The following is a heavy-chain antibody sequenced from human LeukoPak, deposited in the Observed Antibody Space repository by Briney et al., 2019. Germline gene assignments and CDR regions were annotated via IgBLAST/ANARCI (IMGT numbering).Heavy chain of an antibody. Sequence: ASVKVSCKASGYTFTSYDINWVRQATGQGLEWMGWMNPNSGNTGYAQKFQGRVTITRNTSISTAYMELSSLRSEDTAVYYCARGAYYYDSSGYRGSIDYWGQGTLVTVSS. CDR2: MNPNSGNT. CDR3: ARGAYYYDSSGYRGSIDY. V-gene: IGHV1-8*03. J-gene: IGHJ4*02. CDR1: GYTFTSYD. D-gene: IGHD3-22*01.